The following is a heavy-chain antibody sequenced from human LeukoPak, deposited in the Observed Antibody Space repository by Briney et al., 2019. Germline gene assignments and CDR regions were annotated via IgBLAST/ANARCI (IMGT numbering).Heavy chain of an antibody. CDR1: GFTFSTYT. J-gene: IGHJ4*02. CDR3: AGGYCSAGSCYKGDY. CDR2: ISSSTTYI. V-gene: IGHV3-21*06. D-gene: IGHD2-15*01. Sequence: GGSLRLSCAASGFTFSTYTMNWVRQAPGQGLEWISAISSSTTYIYYADSVKGRFTISRDNAKNSLFLQMNSLRAEDTAVYYCAGGYCSAGSCYKGDYWGQGTLVTVSS.